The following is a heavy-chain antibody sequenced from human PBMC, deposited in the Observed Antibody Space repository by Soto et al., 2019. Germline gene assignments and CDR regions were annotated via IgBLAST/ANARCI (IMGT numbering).Heavy chain of an antibody. CDR1: GYTFTSYT. Sequence: QVQLVQSGAEVKKPGASVRVSCKASGYTFTSYTIHWVRQAPGQRFEWMGWINAGNDYRKYSEKFQGRLTLTRDTSATTAYMDLSSLRPEETAVYYCARVRGAAAGDNFAYWGQGTLVTVSS. J-gene: IGHJ4*02. V-gene: IGHV1-3*01. D-gene: IGHD6-13*01. CDR2: INAGNDYR. CDR3: ARVRGAAAGDNFAY.